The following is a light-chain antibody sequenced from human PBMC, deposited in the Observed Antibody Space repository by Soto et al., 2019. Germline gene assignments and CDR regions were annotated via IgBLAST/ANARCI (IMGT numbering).Light chain of an antibody. CDR2: KAS. V-gene: IGKV1-5*03. CDR3: QQYNSYSA. J-gene: IGKJ1*01. Sequence: DIPMTQSPSTLSASVGDRVTITCRASQSISSWLVWYQQKPGKAPKLLIYKASSLESGVPSRFSGSGSGTEFTLTISSLQPDDFATYYCQQYNSYSAFGQGTKVEIK. CDR1: QSISSW.